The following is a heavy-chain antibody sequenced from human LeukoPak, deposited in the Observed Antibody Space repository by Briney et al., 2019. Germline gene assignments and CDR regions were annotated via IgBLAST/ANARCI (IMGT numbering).Heavy chain of an antibody. J-gene: IGHJ3*02. V-gene: IGHV3-66*01. CDR1: GFTVSSNY. CDR2: IYSGGST. Sequence: GGSLRLSCAASGFTVSSNYMSWVRQAPGKGLEWVSVIYSGGSTYYADSVKGRFTISRDNSKNTLYLQMNSLRAEDSAVYYCARVMNLVPAAILGAFDIWGQGTMVTVSS. CDR3: ARVMNLVPAAILGAFDI. D-gene: IGHD2-2*01.